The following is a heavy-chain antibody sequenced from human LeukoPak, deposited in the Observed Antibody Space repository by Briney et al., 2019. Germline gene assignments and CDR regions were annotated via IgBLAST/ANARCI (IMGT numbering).Heavy chain of an antibody. CDR1: GGSFSGYY. CDR3: VRGSRVYCGGDCYYY. D-gene: IGHD2-21*02. V-gene: IGHV4-34*01. Sequence: PSETLSLTCTVFGGSFSGYYWSWIRQPPDKGLEWIGEINPSGSTNYNPSLKTRVTISTDTSKNHFSLNLNSVTAADTGEYYCVRGSRVYCGGDCYYYWGQGTLVTVSS. J-gene: IGHJ4*02. CDR2: INPSGST.